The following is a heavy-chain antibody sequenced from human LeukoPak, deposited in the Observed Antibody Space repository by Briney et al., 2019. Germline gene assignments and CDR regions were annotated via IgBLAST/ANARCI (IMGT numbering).Heavy chain of an antibody. Sequence: PGGSLRLSCAASGFTFSSYEMNWVRQAPGKGLEWVSYISSSGSTIYYADSVKGRFTISRDNAKNSLYLQMNSLRAEDTAVYYCARVPWLGKYYFDYWGQGTLVTVSS. V-gene: IGHV3-48*03. D-gene: IGHD6-19*01. J-gene: IGHJ4*02. CDR2: ISSSGSTI. CDR1: GFTFSSYE. CDR3: ARVPWLGKYYFDY.